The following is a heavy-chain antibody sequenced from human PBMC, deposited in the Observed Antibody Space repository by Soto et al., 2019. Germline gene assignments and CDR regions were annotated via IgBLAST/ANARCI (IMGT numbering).Heavy chain of an antibody. J-gene: IGHJ4*02. D-gene: IGHD2-21*02. V-gene: IGHV4-39*02. CDR3: ARGVLAYCGGDCYFPQCYFAY. CDR1: GGSISSSSYY. CDR2: IYYSGSA. Sequence: PSETLSLTCTVSGGSISSSSYYWGWIRQPPGKGLEWIGNIYYSGSAYYNPSLKSRVTISVDMSKNNFSLKLSSVTAADTAVYYCARGVLAYCGGDCYFPQCYFAYWGQGTLVTVSS.